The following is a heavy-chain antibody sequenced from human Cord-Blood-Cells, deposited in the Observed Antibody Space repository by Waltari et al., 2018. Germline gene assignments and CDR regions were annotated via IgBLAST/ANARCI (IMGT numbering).Heavy chain of an antibody. CDR3: ARGKPSYISSWYASDAFDI. D-gene: IGHD6-13*01. V-gene: IGHV1-69*01. Sequence: GTANYAQKFQGRVTITADESTSTAYMELSSLRSEDTAVYYCARGKPSYISSWYASDAFDIWGQGTMVTVSS. J-gene: IGHJ3*02. CDR2: GTA.